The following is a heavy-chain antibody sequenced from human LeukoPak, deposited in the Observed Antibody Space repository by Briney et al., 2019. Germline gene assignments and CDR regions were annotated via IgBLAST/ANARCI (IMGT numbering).Heavy chain of an antibody. CDR2: INSDGSST. V-gene: IGHV3-74*01. J-gene: IGHJ4*02. D-gene: IGHD5-12*01. CDR1: GFTFSRHW. Sequence: GGSLRLSCAASGFTFSRHWMHWVRQAPGEGLVWVSRINSDGSSTSHAGSVKGRLTISRDNAKNTLYLQMNSLRAEDTAVYYCKSGIVATIGDYWGQGTLVTASS. CDR3: KSGIVATIGDY.